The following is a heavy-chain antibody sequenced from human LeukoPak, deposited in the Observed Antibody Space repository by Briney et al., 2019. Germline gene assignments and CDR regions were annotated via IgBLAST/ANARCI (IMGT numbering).Heavy chain of an antibody. CDR2: IKEDGSEQ. V-gene: IGHV3-7*01. CDR1: GFSFSRYW. D-gene: IGHD1-14*01. CDR3: ARDSFETDIDY. J-gene: IGHJ4*02. Sequence: GGSLRLSCVASGFSFSRYWMSWVRQAPGNGLEWVANIKEDGSEQYYADSLKGRFTISRDNVKNSLYLHINSLRAEDTAVYYCARDSFETDIDYWGQGTLVTVSS.